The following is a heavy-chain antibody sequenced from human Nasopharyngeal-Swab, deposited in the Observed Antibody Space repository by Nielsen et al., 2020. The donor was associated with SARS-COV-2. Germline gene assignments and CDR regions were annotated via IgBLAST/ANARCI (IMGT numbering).Heavy chain of an antibody. CDR3: AKDPHVLGMDS. J-gene: IGHJ4*02. D-gene: IGHD3-10*02. V-gene: IGHV3-74*01. CDR1: GVTFRDWW. CDR2: IDGGGSRT. Sequence: RRSLRLSCAASGVTFRDWWMHWVRQAPGKALELVPRIDGGGSRTNYADSVKGRFTISRDNAKNTVYLQLDSLRVDDTAVYYCAKDPHVLGMDSWGQGTLVTVFS.